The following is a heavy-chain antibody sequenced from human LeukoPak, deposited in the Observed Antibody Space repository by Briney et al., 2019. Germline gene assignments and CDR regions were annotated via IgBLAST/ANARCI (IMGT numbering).Heavy chain of an antibody. V-gene: IGHV1-2*02. Sequence: ASVKVSCKASGYTFTGYYMHWVRQAPGQGLEWMGWINPNSGGTNYAQKFQGRVTMTRDTSISTAYMELSRLRSGDTAVYYCARDRGFSTIKKAFDYWGQGTLVTVSS. D-gene: IGHD5/OR15-5a*01. CDR3: ARDRGFSTIKKAFDY. CDR1: GYTFTGYY. CDR2: INPNSGGT. J-gene: IGHJ4*02.